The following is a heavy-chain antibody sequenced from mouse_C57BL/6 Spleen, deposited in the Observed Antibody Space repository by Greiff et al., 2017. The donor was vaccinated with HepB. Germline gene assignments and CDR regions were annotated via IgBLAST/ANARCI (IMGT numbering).Heavy chain of an antibody. D-gene: IGHD2-12*01. CDR2: IYPGDGDT. V-gene: IGHV1-82*01. CDR1: GYAFSSSW. J-gene: IGHJ3*01. Sequence: QVQLQQSGPELVKPGASVKISCKASGYAFSSSWMNWVKQRPGKGLEWIGRIYPGDGDTNYNGKFKGKATLTADKSSSTAYMQLSSLTSEDSAVYFWARRGDDADWGQGTLVTVSA. CDR3: ARRGDDAD.